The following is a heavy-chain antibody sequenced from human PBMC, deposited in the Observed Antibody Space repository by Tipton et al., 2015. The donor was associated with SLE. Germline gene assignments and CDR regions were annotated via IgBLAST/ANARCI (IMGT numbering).Heavy chain of an antibody. CDR1: GDSISSSPYY. CDR2: NYYAGST. J-gene: IGHJ4*02. Sequence: TLSLTCTVSGDSISSSPYYWDWLRQPPGRGLEWIGTNYYAGSTYYSPSLKSRVTITLDTSKNHLSLKLSSVTAADTAVYYCARRDRWLRSPLYWGQGTLVTVSS. D-gene: IGHD3-16*01. CDR3: ARRDRWLRSPLY. V-gene: IGHV4-39*07.